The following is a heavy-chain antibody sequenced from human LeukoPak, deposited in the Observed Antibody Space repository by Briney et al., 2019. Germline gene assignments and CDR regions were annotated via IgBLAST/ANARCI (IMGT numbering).Heavy chain of an antibody. CDR3: ARGQTTVTTNWFDP. CDR1: GGSFSGYY. J-gene: IGHJ5*02. V-gene: IGHV4-34*01. Sequence: SETLSLTCAVYGGSFSGYYWSWIRQPPRKGLEWIGEINHSGSTNYNPSLKSRVTISVDTSKNQFSLKLSSVTAADTAVYYCARGQTTVTTNWFDPWGQGTLVTVSS. CDR2: INHSGST. D-gene: IGHD4-17*01.